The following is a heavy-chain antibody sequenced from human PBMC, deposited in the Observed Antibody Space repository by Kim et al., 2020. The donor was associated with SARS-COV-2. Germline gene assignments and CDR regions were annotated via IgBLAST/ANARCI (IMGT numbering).Heavy chain of an antibody. CDR3: ARVMGAIDY. CDR2: MNPKSGYT. D-gene: IGHD3-16*01. Sequence: ASVKVSCKTSGYTFTNYEINWVRQATGQGLEWMGWMNPKSGYTGSAQKFQGRVTMTRDTSISTAYMELSSLRSEDTAVYYCARVMGAIDYWGQGTLVTASS. CDR1: GYTFTNYE. V-gene: IGHV1-8*01. J-gene: IGHJ4*02.